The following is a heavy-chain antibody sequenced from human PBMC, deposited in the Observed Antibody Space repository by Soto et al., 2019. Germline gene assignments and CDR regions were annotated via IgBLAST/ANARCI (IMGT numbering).Heavy chain of an antibody. V-gene: IGHV1-18*01. D-gene: IGHD3-3*02. J-gene: IGHJ4*02. CDR2: IYSKASMI. CDR3: ASDISFDFEY. Sequence: QVKLLQSGAEVQKPGASVKVSCKTSGYTFNDFGITWVRQAPGLGLEWLGWIYSKASMINFAPKFQGRVIMTTDTSTRTASMELRSLMFDDSAVYFCASDISFDFEYCGQGTLVTVS. CDR1: GYTFNDFG.